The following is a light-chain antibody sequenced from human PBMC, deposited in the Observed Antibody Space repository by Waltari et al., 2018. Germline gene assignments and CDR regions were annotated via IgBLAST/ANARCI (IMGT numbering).Light chain of an antibody. CDR2: DDS. CDR3: QVWDTYSDHHI. J-gene: IGLJ2*01. CDR1: NLGGKS. V-gene: IGLV3-21*02. Sequence: SYVLTQPPSMSVAPGQTATITCGGDNLGGKSVHWYQQRPGQAPVLVGYDDSDRPSGIPERISGSNSGNTATLTISRVEAGDEADYYCQVWDTYSDHHIFGGGTKLTVL.